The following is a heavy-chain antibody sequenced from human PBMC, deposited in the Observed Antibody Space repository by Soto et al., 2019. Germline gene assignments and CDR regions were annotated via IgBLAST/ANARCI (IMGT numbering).Heavy chain of an antibody. J-gene: IGHJ5*02. CDR3: ARSDWFDP. CDR2: IKSDGTMT. CDR1: GFTFSSYA. V-gene: IGHV3-74*03. Sequence: GGSLRLSCAASGFTFSSYAMSWVRQAPGKGLEWVSRIKSDGTMTMYADSVKGRFTISRDNAKNTLYLQMNSLREEDTAVYYCARSDWFDPWGQGTLVTVSS.